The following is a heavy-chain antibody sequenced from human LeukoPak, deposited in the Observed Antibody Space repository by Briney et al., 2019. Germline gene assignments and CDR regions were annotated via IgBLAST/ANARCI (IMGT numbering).Heavy chain of an antibody. Sequence: SETLSLTCTVSGGSISSSSYYWGWIRQPPGKGLEWIVSIYYSGSTYYNPSLKSRVTISVDTSKNQFSLKLSSVTAADTAVYYCARIPERSPYFDYWGQGTLVTVSS. CDR3: ARIPERSPYFDY. CDR1: GGSISSSSYY. CDR2: IYYSGST. D-gene: IGHD2-21*01. V-gene: IGHV4-39*07. J-gene: IGHJ4*02.